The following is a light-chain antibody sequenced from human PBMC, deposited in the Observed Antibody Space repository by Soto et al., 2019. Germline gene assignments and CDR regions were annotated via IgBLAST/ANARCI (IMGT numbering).Light chain of an antibody. V-gene: IGKV3-15*01. CDR1: QSVGSN. CDR2: GAS. CDR3: QQCKYWPSWT. Sequence: EIVMTQSPATLSVSPGERVTLSCRASQSVGSNLAWYQQKPGQAPRLLVYGASTRATGIPARFSGSGSGTEFTLTISSPQSEDFAVYYWQQCKYWPSWTCGQGTNVEIK. J-gene: IGKJ1*01.